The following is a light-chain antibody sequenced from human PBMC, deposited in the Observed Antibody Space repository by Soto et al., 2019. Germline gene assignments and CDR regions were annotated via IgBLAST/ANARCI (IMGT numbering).Light chain of an antibody. CDR3: QQYGSSLFT. CDR1: QSVSSSY. Sequence: EIVLTQSPGTLSLSPGERATLSCRARQSVSSSYLAWYQQKPGQAPRLLIYGASSRATGIPDRFSGSGSGTDFTLTISRLEPEDFALYYCQQYGSSLFTFGPGTKVDIK. V-gene: IGKV3-20*01. CDR2: GAS. J-gene: IGKJ3*01.